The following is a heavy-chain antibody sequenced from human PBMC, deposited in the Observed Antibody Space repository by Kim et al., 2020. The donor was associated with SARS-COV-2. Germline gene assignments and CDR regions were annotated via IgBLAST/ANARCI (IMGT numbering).Heavy chain of an antibody. Sequence: SETLSLTCTVSGGSISSGSYYWSWIRQPAGKGLEWIGRIYTSGSTNYNPSLKSRVTISVDTSKNQFSLKLSSVTAADTAVYYCARGVMARAVAGTRIPNWFDPWGQGTLVTVSS. CDR1: GGSISSGSYY. CDR3: ARGVMARAVAGTRIPNWFDP. V-gene: IGHV4-61*02. J-gene: IGHJ5*02. CDR2: IYTSGST. D-gene: IGHD6-19*01.